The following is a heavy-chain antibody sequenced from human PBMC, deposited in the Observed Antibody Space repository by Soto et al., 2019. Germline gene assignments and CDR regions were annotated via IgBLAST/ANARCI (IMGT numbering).Heavy chain of an antibody. D-gene: IGHD3-3*01. J-gene: IGHJ6*03. V-gene: IGHV3-73*01. Sequence: EVQLVESGGELVQPGGSRKLPCAAFGFTLVTLPFHWVAQPSGKGRKWFGGFEGNGTNYAPAFGASVKGRITFSREDSQNTAYLQINGLKTEDTAVYYCSRSAGHFGVPPNGGVYYSYYMDVWGKGTTVTVSS. CDR3: SRSAGHFGVPPNGGVYYSYYMDV. CDR1: GFTLVTLP. CDR2: FEGNGTNYAP.